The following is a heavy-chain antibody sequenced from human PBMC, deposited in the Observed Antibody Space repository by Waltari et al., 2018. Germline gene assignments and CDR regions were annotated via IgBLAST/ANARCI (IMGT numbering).Heavy chain of an antibody. CDR2: GDPEDGEA. CDR3: ATGLEDSDSASRPFDV. Sequence: VLLLQSGAAVKKPGTTVKISCKVSAFTITNYYIHWVQQAPGKGLHWMGLGDPEDGEASYSENFQGRGTMTADTSTDTVYMQLSSLTSDDTAIYYCATGLEDSDSASRPFDVWGQGTMVTVS. V-gene: IGHV1-69-2*01. CDR1: AFTITNYY. D-gene: IGHD1-26*01. J-gene: IGHJ3*01.